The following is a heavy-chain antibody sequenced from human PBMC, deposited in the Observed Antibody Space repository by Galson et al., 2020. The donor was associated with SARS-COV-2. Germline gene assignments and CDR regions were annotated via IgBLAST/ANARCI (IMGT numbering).Heavy chain of an antibody. J-gene: IGHJ6*02. D-gene: IGHD6-13*01. CDR3: ARDLLSSSSWERYYYDYGMDV. Sequence: SETLSLTCTVSGGSISSGGYYWSWIRPHPGKGLEWIGYIYYSGSTYYNPSLKSRVTISVDTSKNQFSLKLSSVTAADTAVYYCARDLLSSSSWERYYYDYGMDVWGQGTTVTVSS. CDR2: IYYSGST. CDR1: GGSISSGGYY. V-gene: IGHV4-31*03.